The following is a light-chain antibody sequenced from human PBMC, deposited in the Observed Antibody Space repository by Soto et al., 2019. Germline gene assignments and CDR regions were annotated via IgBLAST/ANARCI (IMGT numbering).Light chain of an antibody. J-gene: IGKJ4*01. Sequence: EIVMTQSPATLSASPGERATLSCRASQSVRSNLAWYQQKPGQAPRLLIYGASTRATGIPARFSGSGAGTEFTLSIGSLQSEDFAVYYCQQYGSSLLTFGGGTKVDIK. CDR1: QSVRSN. V-gene: IGKV3-15*01. CDR2: GAS. CDR3: QQYGSSLLT.